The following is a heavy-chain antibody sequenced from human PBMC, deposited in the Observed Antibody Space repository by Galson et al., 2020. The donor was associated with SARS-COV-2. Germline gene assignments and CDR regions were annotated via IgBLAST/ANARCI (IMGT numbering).Heavy chain of an antibody. CDR3: AREGSGWLPDRRGYYGMDV. CDR1: GYTFTGYY. V-gene: IGHV1-2*04. CDR2: INPNSGGT. D-gene: IGHD6-19*01. J-gene: IGHJ6*02. Sequence: ASVKVSCKASGYTFTGYYMHWVRQAPGQWLEWMGWINPNSGGTNYEQKFQGWVTMTRDTSISTAYMELSRLRSDDTAVYYCAREGSGWLPDRRGYYGMDVWGQGTTVTVSS.